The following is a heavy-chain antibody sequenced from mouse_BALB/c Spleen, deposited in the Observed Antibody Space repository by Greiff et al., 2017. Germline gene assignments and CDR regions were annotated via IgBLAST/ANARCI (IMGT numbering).Heavy chain of an antibody. V-gene: IGHV7-3*02. CDR3: ARDKVAHYYGYAMDY. J-gene: IGHJ4*01. Sequence: EVKLMESGGGLVQPGGSLRLSCATSGFTFTDYYMSWVRQPPGKALEWLGFIRNKANGYTTEYSASVKGRFTISRDNSQSILYLQMNTLRAEDSATYYCARDKVAHYYGYAMDYWGQGTSVTVSS. D-gene: IGHD1-2*01. CDR1: GFTFTDYY. CDR2: IRNKANGYTT.